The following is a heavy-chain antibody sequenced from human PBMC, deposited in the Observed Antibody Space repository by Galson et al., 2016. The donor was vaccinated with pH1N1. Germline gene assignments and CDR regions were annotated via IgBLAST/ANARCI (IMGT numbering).Heavy chain of an antibody. CDR2: IGYDGSTI. CDR3: ARGGVTIVGIVNPAFGMDV. J-gene: IGHJ6*02. CDR1: GFTFSSHG. D-gene: IGHD3-3*01. V-gene: IGHV3-33*01. Sequence: SLRLSCAASGFTFSSHGMHWVRQAPGKGLEWVALIGYDGSTIHYVESVKGRFTISRDNSKNTVYLQMSSLRAEDTAVYYCARGGVTIVGIVNPAFGMDVWGQGTTVTVSS.